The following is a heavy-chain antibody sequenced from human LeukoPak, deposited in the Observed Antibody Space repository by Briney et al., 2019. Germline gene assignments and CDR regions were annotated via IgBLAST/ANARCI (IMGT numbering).Heavy chain of an antibody. J-gene: IGHJ4*02. D-gene: IGHD6-19*01. CDR2: IYYSGST. CDR3: ARQGGGWLIDY. CDR1: GGPISSYY. V-gene: IGHV4-59*08. Sequence: SETLSLTCTVSGGPISSYYWSWIRQPPGKGLEWIGYIYYSGSTNYNPSLKSRVTISVDTSKNQFSLKLSSVTAADTAVYYCARQGGGWLIDYWGQGTLVTVSS.